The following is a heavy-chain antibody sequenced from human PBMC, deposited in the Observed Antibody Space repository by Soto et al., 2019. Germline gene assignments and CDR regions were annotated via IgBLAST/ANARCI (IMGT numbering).Heavy chain of an antibody. CDR2: ISGSGGGT. CDR3: AKAGHVWVLTSICFDH. Sequence: GSLRLSCAASGFTFNNFAMNCVRQAPGEGLEWVSDISGSGGGTYYAASVKGRFTISRDNTKNTLYLKMDSLRAEDTAVYSSAKAGHVWVLTSICFDHWGQGTLVTVSS. J-gene: IGHJ4*02. D-gene: IGHD3-16*01. CDR1: GFTFNNFA. V-gene: IGHV3-23*01.